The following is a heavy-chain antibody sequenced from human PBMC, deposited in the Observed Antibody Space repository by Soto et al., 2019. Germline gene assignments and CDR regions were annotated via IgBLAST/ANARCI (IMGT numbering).Heavy chain of an antibody. J-gene: IGHJ4*02. CDR2: LNGGVDGT. Sequence: QVRLIQSGPEMMQPGASVRVSCKASGFTALSYAFHWVRQAPGQGPEWLGWLNGGVDGTSYSQRFQGRVTISRDTSANTVYLEVNALTSEDTAVYYCAREVKGVTSFAYWGQGTLVTVSS. CDR1: GFTALSYA. CDR3: AREVKGVTSFAY. V-gene: IGHV1-3*01. D-gene: IGHD3-10*01.